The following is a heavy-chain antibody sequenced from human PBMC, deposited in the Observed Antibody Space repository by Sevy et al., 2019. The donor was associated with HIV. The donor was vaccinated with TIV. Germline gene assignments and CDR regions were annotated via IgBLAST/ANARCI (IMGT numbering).Heavy chain of an antibody. CDR1: GFTFSSYD. J-gene: IGHJ6*02. V-gene: IGHV3-13*01. D-gene: IGHD1-26*01. CDR3: TKAQLSGAVRGHRYGMDV. Sequence: GGCLRLSCAASGFTFSSYDMYWVRQVTGKGLEWVSAIGIAGDSYYPDSLRGRFTISRDNANNSLFLQMNSLRAGDTAIHYCTKAQLSGAVRGHRYGMDVWGQGTTVTVSS. CDR2: IGIAGDS.